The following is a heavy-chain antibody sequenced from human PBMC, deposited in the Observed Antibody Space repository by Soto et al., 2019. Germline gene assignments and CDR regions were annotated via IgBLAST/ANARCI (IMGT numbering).Heavy chain of an antibody. J-gene: IGHJ6*03. D-gene: IGHD5-18*01. CDR1: GFTFSSYA. CDR3: AKGKRVDGYSFYYYMDV. V-gene: IGHV3-23*01. CDR2: ISGSGGST. Sequence: GGSLRLSCAASGFTFSSYAMSWVRQAPGKGLEWVSAISGSGGSTYYADSVKGRFTISRDNSKNTLYLQMNSLRAEDTAVYYCAKGKRVDGYSFYYYMDVWGKGTTVTVSS.